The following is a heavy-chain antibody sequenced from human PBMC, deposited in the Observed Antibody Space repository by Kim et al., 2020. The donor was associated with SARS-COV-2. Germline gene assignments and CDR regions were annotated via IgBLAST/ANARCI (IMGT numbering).Heavy chain of an antibody. V-gene: IGHV4-34*01. CDR3: ARGPRYSSSWYGGYYYGM. Sequence: SETLSLTCAVYGGSFSGYYWSWIRQPPGKGLEWIGEINHSGSTNYNPSLKSRVTISVDTSKNQFSLKLSSVTAADTAVYYCARGPRYSSSWYGGYYYGM. CDR2: INHSGST. D-gene: IGHD6-13*01. J-gene: IGHJ6*01. CDR1: GGSFSGYY.